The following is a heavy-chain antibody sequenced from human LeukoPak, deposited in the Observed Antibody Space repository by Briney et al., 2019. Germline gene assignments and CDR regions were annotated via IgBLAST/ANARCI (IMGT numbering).Heavy chain of an antibody. CDR3: EVGAGSSGYYYFDY. CDR2: INPNNGDT. D-gene: IGHD3-22*01. Sequence: ASVKVSCKASGYTFTGYYMHWVRQAPGQGLEWMGWINPNNGDTNYAQKFQGWVTMTRDTSISTAYMELSRLRSDDTAVYYCEVGAGSSGYYYFDYWGQGTLVTVSS. V-gene: IGHV1-2*04. CDR1: GYTFTGYY. J-gene: IGHJ4*02.